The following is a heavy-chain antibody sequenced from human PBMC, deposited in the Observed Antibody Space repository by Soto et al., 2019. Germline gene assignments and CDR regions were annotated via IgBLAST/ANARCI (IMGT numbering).Heavy chain of an antibody. D-gene: IGHD3-3*01. CDR2: ISAYNGNT. V-gene: IGHV1-18*01. CDR1: GYTFTSYG. CDR3: ARLCPTYYDFWSGYYVFDY. J-gene: IGHJ4*02. Sequence: GASVKVSCKASGYTFTSYGISWVRQAPGQGLEWMGWISAYNGNTNYAQKLQGRVTMTTDTSTSTAYMELRSLRSDDTAVYYCARLCPTYYDFWSGYYVFDYWGQGTLVTVSS.